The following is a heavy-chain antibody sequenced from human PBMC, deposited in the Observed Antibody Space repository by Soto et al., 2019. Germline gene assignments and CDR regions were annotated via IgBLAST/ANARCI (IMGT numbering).Heavy chain of an antibody. CDR1: GYTFTSYT. CDR3: ARGDTMVRGFIIDYFDY. D-gene: IGHD3-10*01. V-gene: IGHV1-3*04. J-gene: IGHJ4*02. CDR2: INTGNGNT. Sequence: QVQLVQSGAEVKKPGASVKVSCKASGYTFTSYTLHWVRQAPGQRLEWMGWINTGNGNTKYSQKFQGRVTITRDTSASTAYMELSSLRYEDTAVYYFARGDTMVRGFIIDYFDYCGQGTLVTVSS.